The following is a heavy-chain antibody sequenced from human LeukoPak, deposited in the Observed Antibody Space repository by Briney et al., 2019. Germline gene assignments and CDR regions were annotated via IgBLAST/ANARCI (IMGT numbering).Heavy chain of an antibody. CDR1: GGTFSSYA. CDR3: ARSKAVSYGYEYYFDY. Sequence: ASVKVSCKASGGTFSSYAISWVRQAPGQGLEWMGWISAYNGNTNYAQKLQGRVTMTTDTSTSTAYMELRSLRSDDTAVYYCARSKAVSYGYEYYFDYWGQGTLVTVSS. V-gene: IGHV1-18*01. CDR2: ISAYNGNT. D-gene: IGHD5-18*01. J-gene: IGHJ4*02.